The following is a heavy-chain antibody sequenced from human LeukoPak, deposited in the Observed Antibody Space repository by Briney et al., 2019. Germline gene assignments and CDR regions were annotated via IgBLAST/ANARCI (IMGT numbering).Heavy chain of an antibody. V-gene: IGHV4-4*02. J-gene: IGHJ5*02. Sequence: SETLSLTCAVSGGSISSSNWWSWVRQPPGKGLEWIGSIYYSGSTYYNPSLKSRVTISVDTSKNQFSLKLSSVTAADTAVYYCARAGVEKMATILPWGQATLVTVSS. CDR2: IYYSGST. D-gene: IGHD5-24*01. CDR3: ARAGVEKMATILP. CDR1: GGSISSSNW.